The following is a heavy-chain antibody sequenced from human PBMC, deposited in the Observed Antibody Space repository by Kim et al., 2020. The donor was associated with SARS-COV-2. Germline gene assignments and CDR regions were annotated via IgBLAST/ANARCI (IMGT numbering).Heavy chain of an antibody. V-gene: IGHV4-31*03. Sequence: SETLSLTCTVSGGSISSGGYYWSWIRQHPGKGLEWIGYIYYSGSTYYNPSLKSRVTISVDTSKNQFSLKLSSVTAADTAVYYCVRWGSHPNWFDPWGQGTLVTVS. CDR3: VRWGSHPNWFDP. CDR2: IYYSGST. J-gene: IGHJ5*02. CDR1: GGSISSGGYY. D-gene: IGHD3-16*01.